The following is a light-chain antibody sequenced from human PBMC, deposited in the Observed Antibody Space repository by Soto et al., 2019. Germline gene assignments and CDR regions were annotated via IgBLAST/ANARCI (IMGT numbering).Light chain of an antibody. CDR2: DAS. J-gene: IGKJ4*01. Sequence: EIVLTQSPATLSLSPGERATLSCRASQSVSNSLAWYQQKPGQAPRLLVYDASNRATGIPARFSGTGSGTDFTLPISSLEPEDFALYYCQQRSDWPLTFGGGTKVEIK. V-gene: IGKV3-11*01. CDR1: QSVSNS. CDR3: QQRSDWPLT.